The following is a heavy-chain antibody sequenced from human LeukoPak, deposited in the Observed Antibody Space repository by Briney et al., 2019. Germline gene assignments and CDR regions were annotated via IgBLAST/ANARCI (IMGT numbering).Heavy chain of an antibody. J-gene: IGHJ5*02. CDR3: ARGRDSSGWYVFHWFDP. Sequence: PSETLSLTCTVSGGSISGSSYYWGWIRQPPGKGLEWIGSIYYSGSTYYNPSLKSRVTISVDTSKNQFSLKLSSVTAADTAVYYCARGRDSSGWYVFHWFDPWGQGTLVTVSS. V-gene: IGHV4-39*07. CDR1: GGSISGSSYY. D-gene: IGHD6-19*01. CDR2: IYYSGST.